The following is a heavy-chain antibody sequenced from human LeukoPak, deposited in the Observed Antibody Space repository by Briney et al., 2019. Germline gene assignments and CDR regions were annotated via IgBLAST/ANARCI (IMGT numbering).Heavy chain of an antibody. CDR3: ARVGFWSGYTPYYFDY. CDR1: GFTFSSYS. J-gene: IGHJ4*02. CDR2: ISSSSTTI. V-gene: IGHV3-48*04. D-gene: IGHD3-3*01. Sequence: GGSLRLSCAASGFTFSSYSMNWIRQAPGKGLEWVSYISSSSTTIYYADSVKGRFTISRDNAKNSLYLQMNSLRAEDTAVYYCARVGFWSGYTPYYFDYWGQGTLVTVPS.